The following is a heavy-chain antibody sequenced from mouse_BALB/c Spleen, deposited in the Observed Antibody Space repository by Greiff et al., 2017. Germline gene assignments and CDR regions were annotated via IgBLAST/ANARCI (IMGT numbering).Heavy chain of an antibody. CDR1: GYAFSSSW. Sequence: QVQLQQSGPELVKPGASVKISCKASGYAFSSSWMNWVKQRPGQGLEWIGRIYPGDGDTNYNGKFKGKATLTADKSSSTAYMQLSSLTSVDSAVYFCARATVVAKAMDYWGQGTSVTVSS. D-gene: IGHD1-1*01. CDR3: ARATVVAKAMDY. V-gene: IGHV1-82*01. J-gene: IGHJ4*01. CDR2: IYPGDGDT.